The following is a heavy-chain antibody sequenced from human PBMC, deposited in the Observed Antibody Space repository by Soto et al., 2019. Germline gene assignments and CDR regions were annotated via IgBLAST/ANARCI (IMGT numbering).Heavy chain of an antibody. CDR3: ERGQEVGAHFFDS. V-gene: IGHV3-13*01. CDR2: IGTAGDT. Sequence: XESLSLSCEASGFTFSGFDMHWVRQPTGKGLEWVSTIGTAGDTYYAVSVKGRFTISRDNAKNSLSLQMNSLRTGDTAVYFCERGQEVGAHFFDSWGQGTQVIVSS. CDR1: GFTFSGFD. D-gene: IGHD2-15*01. J-gene: IGHJ4*02.